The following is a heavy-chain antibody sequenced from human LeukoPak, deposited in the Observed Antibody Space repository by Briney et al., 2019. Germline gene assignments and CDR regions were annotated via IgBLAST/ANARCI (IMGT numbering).Heavy chain of an antibody. CDR1: GYTFTGYY. Sequence: GASVKVSCKASGYTFTGYYMHWVRQAPGQGLKWMGWINPNSGGTNYAQKFQGRVTMTRDTSISTAYMELSRLRSDDTAVYYCARIRSVPAAKKDWFDPWGQGTLVTVSS. J-gene: IGHJ5*02. CDR2: INPNSGGT. V-gene: IGHV1-2*02. D-gene: IGHD2-2*01. CDR3: ARIRSVPAAKKDWFDP.